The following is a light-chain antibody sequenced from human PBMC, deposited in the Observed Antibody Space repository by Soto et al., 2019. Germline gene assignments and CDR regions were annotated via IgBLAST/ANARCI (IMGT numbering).Light chain of an antibody. J-gene: IGLJ1*01. V-gene: IGLV2-14*03. CDR2: NVY. CDR1: SSDVGAYNF. CDR3: SSYTVSRTYV. Sequence: QSALTQPASVSGSPGQSITIPCTGTSSDVGAYNFVSWHQQHPGKAPKLMIYNVYDRPSGISYRFSGSKSGNTASLTISGLQGEDEADYYCSSYTVSRTYVFGTGTKVTV.